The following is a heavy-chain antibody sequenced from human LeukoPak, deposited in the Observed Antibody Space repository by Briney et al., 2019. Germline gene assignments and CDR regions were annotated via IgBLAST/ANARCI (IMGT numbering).Heavy chain of an antibody. CDR1: GFTFDDYA. Sequence: GGSLRLSCAASGFTFDDYAMHWVRQAPGKGLEWVSLISWDGGSTYYADSVKGRFTISRDNSKNTLYLQMNSLRAEDTAVYYCAKDRAIAVAGLDYWGQGTLVTVSS. J-gene: IGHJ4*02. D-gene: IGHD6-19*01. CDR2: ISWDGGST. V-gene: IGHV3-43D*03. CDR3: AKDRAIAVAGLDY.